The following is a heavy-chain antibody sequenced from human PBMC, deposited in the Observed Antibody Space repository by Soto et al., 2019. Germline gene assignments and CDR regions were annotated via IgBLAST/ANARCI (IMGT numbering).Heavy chain of an antibody. CDR2: IWYDGSNK. Sequence: QVQLVESGGGVVQPGRSLRLSCAASGFTFSSYGMHWVRQAPGKGLEWVAVIWYDGSNKYYADSVKGRFTISRDNSKNTLYLQRNILRAEDTAVYYCARDSQFVLRFLEWSFDYWGQGTLVTVSS. CDR3: ARDSQFVLRFLEWSFDY. CDR1: GFTFSSYG. V-gene: IGHV3-33*01. J-gene: IGHJ4*02. D-gene: IGHD3-3*01.